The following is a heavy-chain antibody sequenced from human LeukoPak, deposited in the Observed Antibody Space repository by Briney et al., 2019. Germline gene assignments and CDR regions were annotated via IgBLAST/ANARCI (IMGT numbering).Heavy chain of an antibody. CDR1: GGSISSSSYY. CDR2: IYYSGST. D-gene: IGHD4-11*01. CDR3: ARDAAFSNASPKWFDP. Sequence: SETLSLTCTVPGGSISSSSYYWGWIRQPPGKGLEWIGSIYYSGSTYYNPSLKSRVTISVDTSKNQFSLKLSSVTAADTAVYYCARDAAFSNASPKWFDPWGQGTLVTVSS. J-gene: IGHJ5*02. V-gene: IGHV4-39*07.